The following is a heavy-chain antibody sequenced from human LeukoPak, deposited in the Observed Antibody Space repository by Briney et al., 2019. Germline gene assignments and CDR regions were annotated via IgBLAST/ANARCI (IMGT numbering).Heavy chain of an antibody. D-gene: IGHD3-10*01. V-gene: IGHV3-43*02. CDR2: ISGDGGST. Sequence: GGSLRLSCAASGFTFSSYSMNWVRQAPGKGLEWVSLISGDGGSTYYADSVKGRFTISRDNSKNSLYLQMNSLRTEDTALYYCAKDSSYYLSFFDYWGQGTLVTVSS. CDR1: GFTFSSYS. CDR3: AKDSSYYLSFFDY. J-gene: IGHJ4*02.